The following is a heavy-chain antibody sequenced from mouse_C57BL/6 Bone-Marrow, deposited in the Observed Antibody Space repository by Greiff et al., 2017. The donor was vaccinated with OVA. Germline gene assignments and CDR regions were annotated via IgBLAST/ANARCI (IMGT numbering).Heavy chain of an antibody. V-gene: IGHV1-9*01. CDR1: GYTFTGYW. CDR3: ARIRSDGYYLWWYLDV. Sequence: VQLQQSGAELMKPGASVKLSCKATGYTFTGYWIEWVKQRPGHGLEWIGEILPGSGSTNYNEKFKGKATFTADTSSNTAYMQLSSLTTEDSAIYYCARIRSDGYYLWWYLDVWGKGTTVTVSS. D-gene: IGHD2-3*01. J-gene: IGHJ1*03. CDR2: ILPGSGST.